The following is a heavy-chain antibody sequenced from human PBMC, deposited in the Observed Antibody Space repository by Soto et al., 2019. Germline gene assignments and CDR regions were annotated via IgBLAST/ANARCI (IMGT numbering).Heavy chain of an antibody. J-gene: IGHJ4*01. Sequence: QVHLVESGGGLVKPGESLRFSCAASGFTFSDYYMNWIRQAPGQGLEWLSFINTRGETRYIADSIRGRFTFSRDNARRSLYLQMNSLRAEDTAVYYCARSGIPLIEILDYWGHGTLVTVSS. CDR3: ARSGIPLIEILDY. D-gene: IGHD1-1*01. V-gene: IGHV3-11*01. CDR2: INTRGETR. CDR1: GFTFSDYY.